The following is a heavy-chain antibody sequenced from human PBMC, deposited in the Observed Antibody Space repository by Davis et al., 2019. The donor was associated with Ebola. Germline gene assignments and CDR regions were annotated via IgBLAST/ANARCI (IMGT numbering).Heavy chain of an antibody. J-gene: IGHJ4*02. CDR2: IGSRSNDI. CDR1: GFTFSSYA. D-gene: IGHD2-8*02. V-gene: IGHV3-23*01. CDR3: AKSFLITGSHMSEFRGVDY. Sequence: GESLKISCAASGFTFSSYAMYWVRQAPGKGLEWLSHIGSRSNDISYADSVKGGFTISRDNAKNTLSLQMDSLRADDTAVYYCAKSFLITGSHMSEFRGVDYWGQGTVVTVSS.